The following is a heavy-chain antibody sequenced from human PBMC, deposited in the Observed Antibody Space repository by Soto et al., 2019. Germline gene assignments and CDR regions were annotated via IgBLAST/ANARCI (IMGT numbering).Heavy chain of an antibody. CDR3: ARGAGKDHVPIDY. Sequence: GGSLRLSCAASGFTFSSYSMNWVRQAPGKGLEWVSSISSSSSYIYYADSVKGRFTISRDNAKNSLYLQMNSLRAEDTAVYYCARGAGKDHVPIDYWGQGTLVTVSS. D-gene: IGHD6-6*01. CDR1: GFTFSSYS. V-gene: IGHV3-21*01. J-gene: IGHJ4*02. CDR2: ISSSSSYI.